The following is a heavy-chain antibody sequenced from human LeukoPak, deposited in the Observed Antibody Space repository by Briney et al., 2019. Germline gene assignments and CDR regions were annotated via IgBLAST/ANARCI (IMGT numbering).Heavy chain of an antibody. CDR2: ISHSDDST. J-gene: IGHJ3*02. Sequence: PGGSLRLSCAASGFTFSSYGMTWVRQAPGKGLEWVSSISHSDDSTYYADSVKGRFTISRDNSKNTLYLQMNSLRAEDTAVYYCAREYPGHYYDSSGYYTNDAFDIWGQGTMVTVSS. CDR3: AREYPGHYYDSSGYYTNDAFDI. D-gene: IGHD3-22*01. CDR1: GFTFSSYG. V-gene: IGHV3-23*01.